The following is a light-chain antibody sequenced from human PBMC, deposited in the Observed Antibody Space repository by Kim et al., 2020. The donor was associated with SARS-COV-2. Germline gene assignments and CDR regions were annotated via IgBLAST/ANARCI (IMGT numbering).Light chain of an antibody. CDR1: QSITNY. CDR3: QQSYSFRA. J-gene: IGKJ1*01. CDR2: AAS. Sequence: SASVGDRFTITCRASQSITNYLNLYQQKPGKAPKLLIYAASTLQSGVPSRFSGSGSGTDFTLTISSLQPEDFATYYCQQSYSFRAFGQGTKVDIK. V-gene: IGKV1-39*01.